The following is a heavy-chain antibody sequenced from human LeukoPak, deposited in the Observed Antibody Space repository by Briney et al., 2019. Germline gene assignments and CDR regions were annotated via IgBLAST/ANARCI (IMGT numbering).Heavy chain of an antibody. D-gene: IGHD6-19*01. Sequence: GGSLRLSCAASGFPSSDYNMNWVRQAPGKGLEWVAVISYDGSTEYYGDSMKGRFTISRDNSKNTLYLQLDSLRAEDTAIYYCAKVRWDNSGWYYLDSWGQGNLVTVSS. V-gene: IGHV3-30*18. CDR3: AKVRWDNSGWYYLDS. J-gene: IGHJ4*02. CDR2: ISYDGSTE. CDR1: GFPSSDYN.